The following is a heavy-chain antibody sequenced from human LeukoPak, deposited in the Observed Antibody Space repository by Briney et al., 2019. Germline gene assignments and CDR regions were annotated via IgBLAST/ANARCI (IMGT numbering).Heavy chain of an antibody. Sequence: ASVKVSCKVSGYTLTELSMHWVRQAPGKGLEWMGGFDPEDGETIYAQKFQGRVTMTEDTSTDTAYMELSSLRSEDTAVYYCATDGASTLGQIGDLDYWGQGPLVTVSS. CDR3: ATDGASTLGQIGDLDY. J-gene: IGHJ4*02. CDR1: GYTLTELS. V-gene: IGHV1-24*01. D-gene: IGHD1-26*01. CDR2: FDPEDGET.